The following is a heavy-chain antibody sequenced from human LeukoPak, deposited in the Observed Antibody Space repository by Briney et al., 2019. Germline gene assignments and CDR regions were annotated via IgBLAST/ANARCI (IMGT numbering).Heavy chain of an antibody. J-gene: IGHJ4*02. CDR2: INQDESEK. Sequence: GGSLRLSCAASGFTFSSYWMNWVRQAPGKGLEWVANINQDESEKYYVDSVKGRFTISRDNAKNSLYLQMNSLRAEDTAVYYCARDRTVGATSSCFDYWGQGTLVTVSS. CDR1: GFTFSSYW. D-gene: IGHD1-26*01. V-gene: IGHV3-7*01. CDR3: ARDRTVGATSSCFDY.